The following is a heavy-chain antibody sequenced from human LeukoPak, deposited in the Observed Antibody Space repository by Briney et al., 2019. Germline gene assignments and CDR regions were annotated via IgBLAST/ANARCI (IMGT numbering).Heavy chain of an antibody. CDR2: INPSGGST. D-gene: IGHD3-3*01. CDR1: GYTFTSYY. CDR3: ARAVSYDFWSGSPTDYYYMDV. J-gene: IGHJ6*03. V-gene: IGHV1-46*01. Sequence: ASVKVSCKASGYTFTSYYMHWVRQAPGQGLEWMGIINPSGGSTSYAQKFQGRVTMTRDTSKNQFSLKLSSVTAADTAVYYCARAVSYDFWSGSPTDYYYMDVWGKGTTVTVSS.